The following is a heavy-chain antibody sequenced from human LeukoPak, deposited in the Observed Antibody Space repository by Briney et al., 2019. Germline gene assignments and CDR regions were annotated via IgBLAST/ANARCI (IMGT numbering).Heavy chain of an antibody. CDR2: ISSSSSYI. J-gene: IGHJ4*02. CDR1: GFTFSSYS. D-gene: IGHD3-22*01. Sequence: PGGSLRLSCVASGFTFSSYSMNWVRQAPGKGLEWVSSISSSSSYIYYADSVKGRFTISRDNAKNSLYLQMNSLRAEDTAVYYCARGSGYYDSSGLFDYWGQGTLVTVSS. V-gene: IGHV3-21*01. CDR3: ARGSGYYDSSGLFDY.